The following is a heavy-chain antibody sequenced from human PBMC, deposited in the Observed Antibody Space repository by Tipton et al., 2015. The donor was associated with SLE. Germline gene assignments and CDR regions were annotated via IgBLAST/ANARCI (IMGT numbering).Heavy chain of an antibody. CDR3: ARIPAVAGTGVAY. CDR1: GASFSGYY. V-gene: IGHV4-34*01. D-gene: IGHD6-19*01. CDR2: INHGGGT. J-gene: IGHJ4*02. Sequence: GLVKPSETLSLTCAVSGASFSGYYWTWIRQAPGKGLEWIGEINHGGGTHYNPSLKSRVSISIDTSENHFSLKLTSVTAADTAVYYCARIPAVAGTGVAYWGQGTLVTVSS.